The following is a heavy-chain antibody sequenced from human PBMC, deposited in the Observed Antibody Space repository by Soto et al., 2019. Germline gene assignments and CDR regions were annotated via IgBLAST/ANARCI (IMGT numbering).Heavy chain of an antibody. J-gene: IGHJ4*02. V-gene: IGHV3-21*01. CDR1: GFTFSSYS. Sequence: EVQLVESGGGLVKPGGSLRLSCAASGFTFSSYSMNWVRQAPGKGLEWVSSISSSSSYIYYADSVKGRFTISRDNAKNSLYLQMNSLRAEDTAVYYCASRSGGAARGYWGQGTLVTVSS. CDR3: ASRSGGAARGY. CDR2: ISSSSSYI. D-gene: IGHD6-6*01.